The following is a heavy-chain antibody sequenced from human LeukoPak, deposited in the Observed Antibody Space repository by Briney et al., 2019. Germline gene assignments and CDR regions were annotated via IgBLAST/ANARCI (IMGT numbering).Heavy chain of an antibody. CDR2: IKQDGSEK. J-gene: IGHJ3*02. Sequence: GGSLRLSCAASGFTFSSYWMSWVRQAPGKGLEWVANIKQDGSEKYYVDSVKGRFTISRDNAKNSLYLQMNSLRAEDTAVYYCARAGTLYGDYNVDAFDIWGQGTMVTVSS. V-gene: IGHV3-7*03. D-gene: IGHD4-17*01. CDR1: GFTFSSYW. CDR3: ARAGTLYGDYNVDAFDI.